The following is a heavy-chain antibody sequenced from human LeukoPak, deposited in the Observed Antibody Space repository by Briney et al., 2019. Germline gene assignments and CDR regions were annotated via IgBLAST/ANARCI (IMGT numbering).Heavy chain of an antibody. Sequence: GGSLRLSCAASGFTFNNYAMHWVRQAPGRGLEWVSYISSTGYTIKYADSVKGRFTISRDNSKNSLFLQMNSLRGEDTAVYYCARDRADGGSGGDPFDVWGQGTMVTVSS. D-gene: IGHD3-10*01. CDR3: ARDRADGGSGGDPFDV. V-gene: IGHV3-48*03. CDR1: GFTFNNYA. CDR2: ISSTGYTI. J-gene: IGHJ3*01.